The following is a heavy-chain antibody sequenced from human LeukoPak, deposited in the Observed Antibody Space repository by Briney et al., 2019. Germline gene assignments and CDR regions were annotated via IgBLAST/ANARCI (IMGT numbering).Heavy chain of an antibody. CDR3: AGWSGELLSLFAY. CDR2: IYHSGST. CDR1: GGSISSYY. J-gene: IGHJ4*02. Sequence: SETLSLTCTVSGGSISSYYWGWIRQPPGKGLEWIGSIYHSGSTYYNPSLKSRVTISVDTSKNQFSMKLSSVTAADTATYYCAGWSGELLSLFAYWGQGTLVTVYS. V-gene: IGHV4-38-2*02. D-gene: IGHD3-10*01.